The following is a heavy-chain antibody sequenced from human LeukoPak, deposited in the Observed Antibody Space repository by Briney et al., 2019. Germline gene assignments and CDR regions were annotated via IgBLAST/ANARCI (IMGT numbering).Heavy chain of an antibody. CDR1: GFTFSSYA. CDR2: VADDGNHK. V-gene: IGHV3-30*03. J-gene: IGHJ4*02. Sequence: GGSLRLSCAASGFTFSSYAMSWVRQAPGKGLEWVAVVADDGNHKVYADSAKGRFTIYRDNSKNTLYLQMDSLRAEDTAVYYCAREAAWGQWYFDYWGQGTLLTVSS. CDR3: AREAAWGQWYFDY. D-gene: IGHD2-15*01.